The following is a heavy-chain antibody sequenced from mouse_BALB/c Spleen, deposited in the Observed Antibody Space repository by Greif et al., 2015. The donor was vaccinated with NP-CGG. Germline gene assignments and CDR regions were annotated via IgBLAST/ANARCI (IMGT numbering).Heavy chain of an antibody. CDR3: TRNGNSCAMDY. Sequence: VQLQQSGAELVRPGASVKLSCKASGYTFTSYWINWVKQRPGQGLEWIGNIYPSDSYTNYNQKFKDKATLTVDKSSSTAYMQLSSPTSEDSAVYYCTRNGNSCAMDYWGQGTSVTVSS. CDR1: GYTFTSYW. V-gene: IGHV1-69*02. J-gene: IGHJ4*01. CDR2: IYPSDSYT. D-gene: IGHD2-1*01.